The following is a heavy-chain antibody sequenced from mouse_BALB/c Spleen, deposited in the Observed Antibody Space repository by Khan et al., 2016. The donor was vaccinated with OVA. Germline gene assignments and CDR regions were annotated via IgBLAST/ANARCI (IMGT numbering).Heavy chain of an antibody. Sequence: EVELVESGGDLVKPGGSLKLSCAASGFTFSSYGMSWVRQTPDKRLEWVATTTSGGSYTYYPDSVKERFPISRYNAKNTLYLQLTSLKSEDTAMYYCARLGNSWGQGTLVTVSA. V-gene: IGHV5-6*01. D-gene: IGHD2-1*01. J-gene: IGHJ3*01. CDR3: ARLGNS. CDR2: TTSGGSYT. CDR1: GFTFSSYG.